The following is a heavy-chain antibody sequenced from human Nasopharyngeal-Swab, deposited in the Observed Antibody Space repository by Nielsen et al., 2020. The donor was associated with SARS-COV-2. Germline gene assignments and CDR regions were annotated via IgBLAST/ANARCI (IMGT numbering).Heavy chain of an antibody. CDR2: MNPNSGNT. D-gene: IGHD6-19*01. Sequence: ASVKVSCKASGYTFTSYGISWVRQAPGQGLEWMGWMNPNSGNTGYAQKFQGRVTMTRNTSISTAYMELSSLRSEDTAVYYCANTQIAVAGTSYYYYYYMDVWGKGTTVTVSS. J-gene: IGHJ6*03. CDR1: GYTFTSYG. CDR3: ANTQIAVAGTSYYYYYYMDV. V-gene: IGHV1-8*02.